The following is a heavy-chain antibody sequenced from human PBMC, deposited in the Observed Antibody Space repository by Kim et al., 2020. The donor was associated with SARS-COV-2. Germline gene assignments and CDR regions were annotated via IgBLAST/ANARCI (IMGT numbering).Heavy chain of an antibody. CDR2: IKEDGSEK. CDR3: AKDGPGRAVAEY. D-gene: IGHD6-19*01. V-gene: IGHV3-7*01. Sequence: GGSLRLSCAASGFTFSRYWVTWVRQAPGKGLEWVANIKEDGSEKYYVDSVKGRFTISRDNAKNSLYLQMNSLRAEDTAVYYCAKDGPGRAVAEYWGQGTLVTVSS. CDR1: GFTFSRYW. J-gene: IGHJ4*02.